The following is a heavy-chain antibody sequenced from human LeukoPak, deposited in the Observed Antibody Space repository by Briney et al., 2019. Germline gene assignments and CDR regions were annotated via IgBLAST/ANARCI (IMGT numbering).Heavy chain of an antibody. CDR3: TRGAGWLIDY. D-gene: IGHD3-16*01. J-gene: IGHJ4*02. Sequence: SETLPLTCTVSGGSISSYYWSWIRQPPGKGLEWIGYFYNSGRSTYNPSLKSRVTISADTSKNHFSLKLNSVTTADTAVYYCTRGAGWLIDYWGQGILVTVSS. CDR2: FYNSGRS. CDR1: GGSISSYY. V-gene: IGHV4-59*01.